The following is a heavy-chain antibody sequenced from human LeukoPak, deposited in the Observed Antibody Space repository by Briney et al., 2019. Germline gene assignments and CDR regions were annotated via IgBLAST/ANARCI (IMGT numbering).Heavy chain of an antibody. Sequence: SETLSLTCTVSGGSISSSSYYWGWIRQPPGKGLEWIGSIYYSGSTYYNPSLKSRVTISVDTSKNQFSLKLSSVTAAGTAVYYCARGMTLEWFFDYWGQGTLVTVSS. CDR2: IYYSGST. V-gene: IGHV4-39*01. J-gene: IGHJ4*02. D-gene: IGHD3-3*01. CDR3: ARGMTLEWFFDY. CDR1: GGSISSSSYY.